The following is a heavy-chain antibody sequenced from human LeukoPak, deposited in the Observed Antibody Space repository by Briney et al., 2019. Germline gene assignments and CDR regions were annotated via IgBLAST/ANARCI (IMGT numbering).Heavy chain of an antibody. V-gene: IGHV3-48*01. D-gene: IGHD6-19*01. CDR2: ISSSSSTI. CDR1: GFTFSSYS. CDR3: AASRSGVAVAGTELQH. Sequence: GGSLRLSCAASGFTFSSYSMNWVRQAPGKGLEWVSYISSSSSTIYYADPVKGRFTISRDNAKNSLYLQMNSLRAEDTAVYYCAASRSGVAVAGTELQHWGQGTLVTVSS. J-gene: IGHJ1*01.